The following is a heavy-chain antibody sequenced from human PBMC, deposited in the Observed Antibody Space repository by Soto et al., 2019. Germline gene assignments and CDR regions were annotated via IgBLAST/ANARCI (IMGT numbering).Heavy chain of an antibody. CDR1: GFTFSSYS. CDR3: AREHQYSSSWYRYNWFDP. Sequence: EVQLVESGGGLVQPGGSLRLSCAASGFTFSSYSMNWVRQAPGKGLEWVSYISSSSSTIYYADSVKGRFTISRDNAKNSLYLQMNSLRDEDTAVYYCAREHQYSSSWYRYNWFDPWGQGTLVTVSS. CDR2: ISSSSSTI. J-gene: IGHJ5*02. V-gene: IGHV3-48*02. D-gene: IGHD6-13*01.